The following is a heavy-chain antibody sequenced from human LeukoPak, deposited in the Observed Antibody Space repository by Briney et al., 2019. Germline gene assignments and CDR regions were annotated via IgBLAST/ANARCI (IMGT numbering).Heavy chain of an antibody. Sequence: PGGSLRLSCAASGFAFSSFGMHWVRQAPGKGLEWVALISNDGSNEYYADSVKGRFTIARDNSKNTLYLQMNSLRAEDTAVYYCAKSGIVVVITSYFDYWGQGTLVTVSS. CDR2: ISNDGSNE. CDR3: AKSGIVVVITSYFDY. J-gene: IGHJ4*02. D-gene: IGHD3-22*01. V-gene: IGHV3-30*18. CDR1: GFAFSSFG.